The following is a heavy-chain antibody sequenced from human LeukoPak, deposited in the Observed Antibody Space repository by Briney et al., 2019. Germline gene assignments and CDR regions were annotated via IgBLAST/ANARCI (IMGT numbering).Heavy chain of an antibody. CDR3: AIDMGGNCEDAFDI. J-gene: IGHJ3*02. CDR1: GFTIDDYA. V-gene: IGHV3-9*01. D-gene: IGHD4-23*01. CDR2: ISWNSASF. Sequence: GRYLRLSCAASGFTIDDYAREWVPQATGKGLEWVLGISWNSASFGDAVSVKGPFTIYRDNAKNYLYLQMNSLKAADTALYYCAIDMGGNCEDAFDIWGQGTMVSVSS.